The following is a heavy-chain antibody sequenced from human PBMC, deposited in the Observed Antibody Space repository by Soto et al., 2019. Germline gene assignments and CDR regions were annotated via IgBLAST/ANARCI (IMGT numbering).Heavy chain of an antibody. Sequence: QVQLVQSGAEVKKPGASVKVSCKASGYTFTSYGISWVRQAPGQGLEGMGWINAYNGNTKYAQKLQGRVTMTPDTSTSPAYMELRSLRSDDTAVYYCARDQAMAQFDYWGQGTLVTVSS. J-gene: IGHJ4*02. V-gene: IGHV1-18*01. D-gene: IGHD5-18*01. CDR1: GYTFTSYG. CDR2: INAYNGNT. CDR3: ARDQAMAQFDY.